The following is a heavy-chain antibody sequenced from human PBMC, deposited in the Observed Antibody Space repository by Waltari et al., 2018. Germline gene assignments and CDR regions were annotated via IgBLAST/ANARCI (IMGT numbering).Heavy chain of an antibody. V-gene: IGHV3-43D*03. CDR2: ISWEGSTT. D-gene: IGHD6-19*01. J-gene: IGHJ4*02. Sequence: EVQLVESGGVVVQPGGSLRLSCAASGFTFDDYAMHWVRQAPGKGLEWVSLISWEGSTTSYADSVNGRFTISRDNSKNSLYLQMNSLRAEDNALYYCAKDSRGYSGWVDYWGQGTLVTVSS. CDR1: GFTFDDYA. CDR3: AKDSRGYSGWVDY.